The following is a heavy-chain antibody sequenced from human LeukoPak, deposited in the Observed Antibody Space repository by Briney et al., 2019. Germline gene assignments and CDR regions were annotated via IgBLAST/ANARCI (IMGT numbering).Heavy chain of an antibody. J-gene: IGHJ3*02. D-gene: IGHD2-2*01. CDR2: FDPEDGET. CDR3: ASPLGYCSSTSCYGAFDI. CDR1: GYTLTELS. Sequence: ASVKVSCKVSGYTLTELSMHWVRQAPGKGLEWMGGFDPEDGETIYAQKFQGRVTMTEDTSTDTAYMELSSLRSEDTAVYYCASPLGYCSSTSCYGAFDIWDQGTMVTVSS. V-gene: IGHV1-24*01.